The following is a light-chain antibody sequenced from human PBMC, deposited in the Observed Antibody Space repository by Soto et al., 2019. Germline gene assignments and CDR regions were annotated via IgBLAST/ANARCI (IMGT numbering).Light chain of an antibody. Sequence: EVVMAQSPVTLSVSPGDGAALSCRASQSVGNNLAWYQQKPGQAPRLLVYGASTRATGVPARFSGSGSGTEFTLTISSLGSEDFAVYYCQQYGGSPPATFGQGTKVDIK. CDR2: GAS. J-gene: IGKJ1*01. CDR1: QSVGNN. CDR3: QQYGGSPPAT. V-gene: IGKV3-15*01.